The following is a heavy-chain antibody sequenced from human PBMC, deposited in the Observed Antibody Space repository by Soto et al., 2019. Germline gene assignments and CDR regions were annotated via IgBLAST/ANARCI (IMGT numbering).Heavy chain of an antibody. CDR3: AREAIVVVTALPNDAFDI. Sequence: GRSLRLSCAASGFTFSSYGMHWERQAPGKGLGWVSVLWYAATNKYYADSVKGRVTISRDNSNNTLYLQINSLRAEDTAVYYWAREAIVVVTALPNDAFDIWCQGTMVTVSS. CDR2: LWYAATNK. CDR1: GFTFSSYG. D-gene: IGHD2-21*02. V-gene: IGHV3-33*01. J-gene: IGHJ3*02.